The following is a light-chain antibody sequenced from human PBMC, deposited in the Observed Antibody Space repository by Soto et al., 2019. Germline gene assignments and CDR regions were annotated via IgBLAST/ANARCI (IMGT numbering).Light chain of an antibody. V-gene: IGLV4-60*02. CDR1: SGHSSYI. J-gene: IGLJ3*02. Sequence: QLVLTQSSSASASLGSSVKLTCTLSSGHSSYIIAWHQQQPGKAPRYLMKLEGSGSYNKGSGVPDRFSGYSSGADRYLTXXXXXXXXXXXYYCETWDSNTRVFGGGTKVTV. CDR2: LEGSGSY. CDR3: ETWDSNTRV.